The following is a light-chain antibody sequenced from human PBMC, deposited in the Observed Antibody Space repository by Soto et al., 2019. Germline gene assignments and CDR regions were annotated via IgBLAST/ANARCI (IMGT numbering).Light chain of an antibody. Sequence: DIQMAQSPSILSASVGDRVTITCRASQSINNWLAWYQQKPGKAPKLLIYDASSLENGVPSRFSGSVSGEEFTLTISSLQPDDSATYYCQQYNTYSGTFGQGTTVEVK. J-gene: IGKJ1*01. CDR1: QSINNW. V-gene: IGKV1-5*01. CDR3: QQYNTYSGT. CDR2: DAS.